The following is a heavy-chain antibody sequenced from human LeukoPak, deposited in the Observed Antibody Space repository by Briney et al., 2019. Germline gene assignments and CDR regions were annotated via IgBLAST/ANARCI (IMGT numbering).Heavy chain of an antibody. CDR1: GGSMSSYY. D-gene: IGHD2-2*01. V-gene: IGHV4-4*07. J-gene: IGHJ5*02. CDR3: ARGVGVVVPAALVDWFDP. CDR2: IYTSGNT. Sequence: PSETLSLTCTVSGGSMSSYYWSWIRQPAGKGLEWIGRIYTSGNTYYNPSLKSRVTMSVDTSKNQFSLKLSSVTAADTAVYYCARGVGVVVPAALVDWFDPWGQGTLVTVSS.